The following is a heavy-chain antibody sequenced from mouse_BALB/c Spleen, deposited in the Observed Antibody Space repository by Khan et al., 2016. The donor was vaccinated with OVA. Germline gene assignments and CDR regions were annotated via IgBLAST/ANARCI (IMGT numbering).Heavy chain of an antibody. CDR2: INPDSSTI. Sequence: EVQLVESGGGLVQPGGSLKLSCAASGFAFSRYWMSWVRQAPGKGLEWIGEINPDSSTINYTPSLKDKFIISRDNAKNTLYLQMSKVRFGDTALYYCARPYRYDGRAWFAYWGQGTLVTVSA. CDR3: ARPYRYDGRAWFAY. J-gene: IGHJ3*01. D-gene: IGHD2-14*01. V-gene: IGHV4-1*02. CDR1: GFAFSRYW.